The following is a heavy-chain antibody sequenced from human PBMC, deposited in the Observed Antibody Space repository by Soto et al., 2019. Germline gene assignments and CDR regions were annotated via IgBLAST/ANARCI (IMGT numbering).Heavy chain of an antibody. CDR2: LSNSGGTT. V-gene: IGHV3-23*01. J-gene: IGHJ6*02. CDR3: ARFEGGASGTYGLDV. D-gene: IGHD3-10*01. Sequence: VQLLESGGGLVQPGGSLGLSCAGSGFTFANYAMSWVRQAPGKGLEWVSVLSNSGGTTYYADSVKGRFTISGDNFKNALYLQLHSPRAEDTAIYYCARFEGGASGTYGLDVWGQGTTVTVSS. CDR1: GFTFANYA.